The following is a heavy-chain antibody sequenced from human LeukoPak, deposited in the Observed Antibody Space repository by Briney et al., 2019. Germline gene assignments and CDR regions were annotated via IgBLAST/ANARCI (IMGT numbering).Heavy chain of an antibody. D-gene: IGHD5-24*01. CDR3: AREPGPRSNWS. J-gene: IGHJ4*02. Sequence: RGSLRLSCAASGFTVSSNYMSWVRQAPGRGLEWVSVIYSGGSTYYADSVKGRFTISRDNSKNTLYLQMNSLRAEDTAVYYCAREPGPRSNWSWGQGTLVTVSS. CDR1: GFTVSSNY. CDR2: IYSGGST. V-gene: IGHV3-53*01.